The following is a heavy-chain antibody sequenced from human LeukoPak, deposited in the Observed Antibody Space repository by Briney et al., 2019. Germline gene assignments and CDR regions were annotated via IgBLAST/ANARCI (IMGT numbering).Heavy chain of an antibody. V-gene: IGHV4-4*07. CDR1: GGSISSYY. D-gene: IGHD1-7*01. CDR2: IYTSGST. CDR3: AREKELELSTHNPFAP. J-gene: IGHJ5*02. Sequence: SETLSLTCTVSGGSISSYYSSWIRQPAGKGLEWIGRIYTSGSTNYNPSLKSRVTMSVDTSKNQFSLKLSSVTAADTAVYYCAREKELELSTHNPFAPWGQGTLVTVSS.